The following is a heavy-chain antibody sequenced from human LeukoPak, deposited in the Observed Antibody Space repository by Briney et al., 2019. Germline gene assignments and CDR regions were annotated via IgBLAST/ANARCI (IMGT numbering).Heavy chain of an antibody. J-gene: IGHJ4*02. CDR1: GGTFSSYA. CDR2: IIPIFGIA. CDR3: ARDRAITGTRLYGY. V-gene: IGHV1-69*04. Sequence: SVKVSCKASGGTFSSYAISWVRQAPGQGLEWMGRIIPIFGIANYAQKFQGRVTITADKSTSTAYMELSSLRSEDTAVYYCARDRAITGTRLYGYWGQGTLVTVSS. D-gene: IGHD1-7*01.